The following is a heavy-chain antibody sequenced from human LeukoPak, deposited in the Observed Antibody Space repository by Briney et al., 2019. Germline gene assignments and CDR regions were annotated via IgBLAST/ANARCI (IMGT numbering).Heavy chain of an antibody. Sequence: SETLSLTCAVSGASISSGGYSWTWIRQPPGKGLEWIGYIHHSGSTYYNPSLKSRVTISVDRSKNQFSLKLNSMTAADTAVYYCARDADYGDYGSWFDPWGQGTLVTVSS. D-gene: IGHD4-17*01. CDR3: ARDADYGDYGSWFDP. CDR1: GASISSGGYS. CDR2: IHHSGST. J-gene: IGHJ5*02. V-gene: IGHV4-30-2*01.